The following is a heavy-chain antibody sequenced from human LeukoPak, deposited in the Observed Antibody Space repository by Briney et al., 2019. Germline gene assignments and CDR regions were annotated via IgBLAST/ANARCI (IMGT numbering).Heavy chain of an antibody. CDR3: ARDLWYCSGGSCYGY. V-gene: IGHV1-2*02. CDR1: GYTFTGYY. CDR2: VNPNSGGT. D-gene: IGHD2-15*01. Sequence: ASVKVSCKASGYTFTGYYMHWVRQAPGQGLEWMGWVNPNSGGTNYAQKFQGRVTMTRDTSISTAYMELSRLRSDDTAVYYCARDLWYCSGGSCYGYWGQGTLVTVSS. J-gene: IGHJ4*02.